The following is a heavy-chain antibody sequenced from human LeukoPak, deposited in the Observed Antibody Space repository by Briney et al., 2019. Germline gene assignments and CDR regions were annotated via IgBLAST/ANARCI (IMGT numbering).Heavy chain of an antibody. D-gene: IGHD7-27*01. V-gene: IGHV1-2*02. Sequence: ASVKVSCKASGYTSTGYYMHWVRQAPGQGLEWMGWIHTKSGGTNFAQKFQDRVTMTRDTSISTIYMSLNNLRFDDTAVYYCARDFNWGPDYWGQGTLVTVSS. J-gene: IGHJ4*02. CDR3: ARDFNWGPDY. CDR2: IHTKSGGT. CDR1: GYTSTGYY.